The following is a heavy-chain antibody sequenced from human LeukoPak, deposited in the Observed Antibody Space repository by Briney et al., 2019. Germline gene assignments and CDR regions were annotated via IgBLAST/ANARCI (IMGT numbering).Heavy chain of an antibody. D-gene: IGHD5-18*01. Sequence: GGSLRLSCAATGFTFSSYAMSWVRQAPGKGLEWVSTISGSGGSTYYADSVKGRFTISRDNSKNTLYLQMNTLRAEDTAVYYCAKGAYSYGQNYFDYWGQGTLVTVSS. V-gene: IGHV3-23*01. CDR1: GFTFSSYA. J-gene: IGHJ4*02. CDR2: ISGSGGST. CDR3: AKGAYSYGQNYFDY.